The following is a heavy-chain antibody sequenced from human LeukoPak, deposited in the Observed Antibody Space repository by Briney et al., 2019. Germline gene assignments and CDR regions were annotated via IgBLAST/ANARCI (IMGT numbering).Heavy chain of an antibody. CDR2: IYHGDSDT. CDR3: ARRGSPSPYYYYGMDV. CDR1: GYSFTSYW. J-gene: IGHJ6*02. D-gene: IGHD1-26*01. Sequence: GESLKISCKGSGYSFTSYWIGWVRQMPGKGLEWMGIIYHGDSDTRYSPSFQGQVTISADKSISTAYLQWSSLKASDTAMYYCARRGSPSPYYYYGMDVWGQGTTVTVSS. V-gene: IGHV5-51*01.